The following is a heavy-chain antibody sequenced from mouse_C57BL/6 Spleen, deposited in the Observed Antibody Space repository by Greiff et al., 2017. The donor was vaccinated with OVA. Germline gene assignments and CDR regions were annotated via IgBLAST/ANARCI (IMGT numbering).Heavy chain of an antibody. CDR2: IDPSDSET. Sequence: QVQLQQPGAELVRPGSSVKLSCKASGYTFTSYWMHWVKQRPIQGLEWIGNIDPSDSETHYNQKFKDKATLTVDKSSSTAYMQLSSLTSEDSAVYYCARWGYYVRGQDFDVWGKGTTVTVSS. D-gene: IGHD1-1*01. CDR1: GYTFTSYW. CDR3: ARWGYYVRGQDFDV. J-gene: IGHJ1*03. V-gene: IGHV1-52*01.